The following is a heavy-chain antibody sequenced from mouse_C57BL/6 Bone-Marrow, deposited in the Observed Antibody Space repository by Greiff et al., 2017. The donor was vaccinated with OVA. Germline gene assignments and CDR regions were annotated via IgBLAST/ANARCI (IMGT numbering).Heavy chain of an antibody. CDR1: GYTFTNYW. CDR3: ARYGDGYYDGY. V-gene: IGHV1-63*01. J-gene: IGHJ2*01. CDR2: IYPGGGYT. D-gene: IGHD2-3*01. Sequence: QVQLKQSGAELVRPGTSVKMSCKASGYTFTNYWIGWAKQRPGHGLEWIGDIYPGGGYTNYNEKFKGKATLTADKSSSTAYMQFSSLTSEDSAIYYCARYGDGYYDGYRGQGTTLTVSS.